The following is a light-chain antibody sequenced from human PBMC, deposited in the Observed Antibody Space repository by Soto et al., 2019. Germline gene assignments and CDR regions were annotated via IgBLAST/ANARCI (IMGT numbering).Light chain of an antibody. CDR3: QLCNNWPPT. J-gene: IGKJ1*01. Sequence: EIVMTQSPATLSVSPGERVTLSCRASQTVSSNVAWYQQKTGQAPRLLMYDASIRASGTPARFSGSGSGTEFALTISSLQSEDFAVYHCQLCNNWPPTVGQGTKVEIK. CDR1: QTVSSN. V-gene: IGKV3-15*01. CDR2: DAS.